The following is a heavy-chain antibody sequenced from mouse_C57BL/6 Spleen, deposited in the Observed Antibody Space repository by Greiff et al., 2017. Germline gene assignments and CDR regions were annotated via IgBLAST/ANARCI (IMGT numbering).Heavy chain of an antibody. V-gene: IGHV3-6*01. CDR2: ISYDGSN. Sequence: EVQLQQSGPGLVKPSQSLSLTCSVTGYSITSGYYWNWIRQFPGNKLEWMGYISYDGSNNYNPSLKNRISITRDTSKNQFFLKLNSVTTEDTATYYCARITTVGGWYFDVWGTGTTVTVSS. D-gene: IGHD1-1*01. J-gene: IGHJ1*03. CDR1: GYSITSGYY. CDR3: ARITTVGGWYFDV.